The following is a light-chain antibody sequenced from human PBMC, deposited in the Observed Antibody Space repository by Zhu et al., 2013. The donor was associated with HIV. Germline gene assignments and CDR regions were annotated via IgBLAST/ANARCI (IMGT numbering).Light chain of an antibody. CDR2: AAS. CDR3: QQYHSYPYS. V-gene: IGKV1-9*01. J-gene: IGKJ2*03. CDR1: QGISSY. Sequence: IQLTQSPSFLSASVGDRVTITCRASQGISSYLAWYQQKPGKAPKLLIYAASTLQSGVPSRFSGSGSGTEFTLSISSLQADDFAAYYCQQYHSYPYSFGQGTKLQFK.